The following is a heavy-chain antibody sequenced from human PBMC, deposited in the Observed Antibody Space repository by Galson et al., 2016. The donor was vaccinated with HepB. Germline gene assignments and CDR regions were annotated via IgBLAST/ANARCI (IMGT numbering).Heavy chain of an antibody. CDR2: MYYSGST. J-gene: IGHJ4*02. V-gene: IGHV4-39*01. CDR3: ARHDYGDFLFDY. Sequence: ETLSLTCAVSGGSISSSRHYWGWIRQPPVKGLEWIASMYYSGSTYYNPSLKSRVTISVDTSKNQLSLELRSVTAADTAMYYCARHDYGDFLFDYWGQGTLVIVSS. D-gene: IGHD4-17*01. CDR1: GGSISSSRHY.